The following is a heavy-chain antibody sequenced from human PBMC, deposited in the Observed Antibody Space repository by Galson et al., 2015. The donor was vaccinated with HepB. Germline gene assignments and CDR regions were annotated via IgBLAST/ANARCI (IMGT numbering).Heavy chain of an antibody. CDR2: IYPGDSDT. Sequence: QSGAEVKKPGESLKISCKGSGYSFPTYWIGWVRQMPGKGLEWMGIIYPGDSDTRYSPSFQGQVTISADKSISTAYMQWNTLKPSDTAIYYCARGGQFGSNWPDYWGQGTLVTVSS. CDR1: GYSFPTYW. V-gene: IGHV5-51*01. D-gene: IGHD6-13*01. CDR3: ARGGQFGSNWPDY. J-gene: IGHJ4*02.